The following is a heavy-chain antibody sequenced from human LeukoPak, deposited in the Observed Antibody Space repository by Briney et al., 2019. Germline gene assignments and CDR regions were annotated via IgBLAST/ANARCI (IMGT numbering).Heavy chain of an antibody. CDR1: GFSFSNYD. J-gene: IGHJ4*02. Sequence: GGSLRLSCAASGFSFSNYDMSWVRQAPGKGLERVSAFSGSTGSTVYADSVKGRFTISRDNSKNTLYLQMTSLRAEDTAIYHCAIAPWNGAAGWGQGTLVSVSS. CDR2: FSGSTGST. V-gene: IGHV3-23*01. CDR3: AIAPWNGAAG. D-gene: IGHD1-1*01.